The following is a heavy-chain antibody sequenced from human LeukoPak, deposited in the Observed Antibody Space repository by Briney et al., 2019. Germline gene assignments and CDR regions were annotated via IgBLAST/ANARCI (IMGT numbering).Heavy chain of an antibody. D-gene: IGHD5-18*01. CDR1: GFTYSRYW. V-gene: IGHV3-7*01. CDR3: ARDLDTAMVTDY. CDR2: IKQDGSEK. J-gene: IGHJ4*02. Sequence: GGSLRLSCAASGFTYSRYWMSWVRQAPGKGLEWVANIKQDGSEKYYVGSVKGRFTISRDNVKNSLYLQMNSLRAEDTAVYYCARDLDTAMVTDYWGQGTLVTVSS.